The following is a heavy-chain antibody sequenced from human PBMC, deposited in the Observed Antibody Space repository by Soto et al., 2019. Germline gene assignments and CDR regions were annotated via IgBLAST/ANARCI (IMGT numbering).Heavy chain of an antibody. D-gene: IGHD3-3*02. CDR3: ARDQHFGYVNYYSYYMDV. J-gene: IGHJ6*03. V-gene: IGHV3-21*04. CDR1: GFTFSSYS. Sequence: GGSLRLSCAASGFTFSSYSMNWVRQAPGKGLEWVSSISSSSSYIYYADSVKGRFTISRDNAKNSLYLQMNSLRAEDTAVYYCARDQHFGYVNYYSYYMDVWGKGTTVTVSS. CDR2: ISSSSSYI.